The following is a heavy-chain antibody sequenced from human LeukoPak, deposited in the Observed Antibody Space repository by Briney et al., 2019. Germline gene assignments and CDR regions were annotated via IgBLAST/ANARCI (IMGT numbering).Heavy chain of an antibody. D-gene: IGHD6-19*01. CDR1: GGSISSSSYY. CDR2: IYYSGST. Sequence: KSSETLSFTCTVSGGSISSSSYYWGWIRQPPGKGLEWIGSIYYSGSTYYNPSLKSRVTISVDTSKNQFSLKLSSVTAADTAVYYCAKGAGPPWFDCWGQGTLVTVSS. J-gene: IGHJ5*01. CDR3: AKGAGPPWFDC. V-gene: IGHV4-39*07.